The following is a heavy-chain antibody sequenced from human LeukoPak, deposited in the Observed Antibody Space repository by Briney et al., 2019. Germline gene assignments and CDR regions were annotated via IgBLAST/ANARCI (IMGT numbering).Heavy chain of an antibody. CDR1: GFTFSRFW. V-gene: IGHV3-33*07. Sequence: PGGSLRLSCAASGFTFSRFWMNWVRQAPGKGLEWVAVIWFDGSNKYYADSVKGRFTISRDNSKSTLYLQLNSLRAEDTAVYYCARGGGDDAFDIWGQGTMVTVSS. D-gene: IGHD3-10*01. CDR3: ARGGGDDAFDI. J-gene: IGHJ3*02. CDR2: IWFDGSNK.